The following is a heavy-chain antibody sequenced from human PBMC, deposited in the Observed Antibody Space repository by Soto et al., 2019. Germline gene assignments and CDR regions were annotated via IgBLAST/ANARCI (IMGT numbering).Heavy chain of an antibody. V-gene: IGHV4-59*01. J-gene: IGHJ4*02. CDR3: ARGPEHYSIGFPADFDY. Sequence: PSETLSLTCTVSGGSISSYYWSWIRQPPGKGLEWIGYIYYSGITNYNPSLKSRVTISVDTSKNQFSLKLSSVTAADTAVYYCARGPEHYSIGFPADFDYWGQGTRVTVSS. CDR2: IYYSGIT. D-gene: IGHD3-22*01. CDR1: GGSISSYY.